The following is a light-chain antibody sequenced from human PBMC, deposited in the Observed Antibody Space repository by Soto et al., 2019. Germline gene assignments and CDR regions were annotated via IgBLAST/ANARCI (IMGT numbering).Light chain of an antibody. V-gene: IGLV2-14*01. J-gene: IGLJ2*01. CDR3: SSYTSSSTLDVV. CDR1: SSDVGGYNY. Sequence: QSVLTQPASVSGSPGQSITISCTGTSSDVGGYNYVSWYQQHPGKAPKHMIYEVSNRPSGVSNRFSDSKSGNTASLTISGRQAEDDADYYCSSYTSSSTLDVVFGGGTKLTGL. CDR2: EVS.